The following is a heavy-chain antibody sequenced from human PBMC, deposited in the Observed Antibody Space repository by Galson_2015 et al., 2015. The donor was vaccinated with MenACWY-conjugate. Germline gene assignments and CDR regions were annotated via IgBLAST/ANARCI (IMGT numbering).Heavy chain of an antibody. CDR2: INHSGST. Sequence: SETLSLTCAVYGGSFSGYYWSWIRQPPGKGLEWIGEINHSGSTNYNPSLKSRVTISVDTSKNQFSLKLSSVTAADRAVYYCARGTAMGCSGSSCYPYYFDYWGQGTLVTVSS. D-gene: IGHD2-15*01. V-gene: IGHV4-34*01. CDR1: GGSFSGYY. CDR3: ARGTAMGCSGSSCYPYYFDY. J-gene: IGHJ4*02.